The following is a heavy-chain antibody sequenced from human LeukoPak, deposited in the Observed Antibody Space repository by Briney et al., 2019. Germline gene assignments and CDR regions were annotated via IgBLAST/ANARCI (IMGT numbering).Heavy chain of an antibody. CDR3: ASAIPLVGATYYYYYMDV. V-gene: IGHV1-69*05. Sequence: SVKVSCKASGGTFSSYAISWVRQAPGQGLEWMGGIIPIFGTANYAQKFQGRVTITTDESTSTAYMELSSLRSEDTAVYYCASAIPLVGATYYYYYMDVWGKGTTVTVSS. J-gene: IGHJ6*03. D-gene: IGHD1-26*01. CDR1: GGTFSSYA. CDR2: IIPIFGTA.